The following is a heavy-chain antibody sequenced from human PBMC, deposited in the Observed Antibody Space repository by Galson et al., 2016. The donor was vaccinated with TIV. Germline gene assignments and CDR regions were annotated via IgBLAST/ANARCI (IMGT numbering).Heavy chain of an antibody. CDR3: ATGGQGFGTFDY. Sequence: ETLSLTCTVSGGSISSSTNYWGWIRQPPGKGLEWIGSIYYSGSTSYNPSLKSRVTISVDTSKNQFSLKLGSVTAADTAVYYCATGGQGFGTFDYWGQGTLITVSS. CDR1: GGSISSSTNY. J-gene: IGHJ4*02. D-gene: IGHD3-16*01. CDR2: IYYSGST. V-gene: IGHV4-39*01.